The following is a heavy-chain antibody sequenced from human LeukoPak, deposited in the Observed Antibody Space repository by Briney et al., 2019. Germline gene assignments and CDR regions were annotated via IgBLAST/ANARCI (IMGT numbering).Heavy chain of an antibody. CDR1: GYTFTSYY. CDR3: ARDSSRSDITMIVVVTPEGFDP. D-gene: IGHD3-22*01. Sequence: ASVKASCKASGYTFTSYYMHWVRQAPGQGLGWMGIINPSGGSTSYAQTLQGRVNVTRDTSTSTVYMELSSLRSEDTAVYYCARDSSRSDITMIVVVTPEGFDPWGQGTLVTVSS. J-gene: IGHJ5*02. V-gene: IGHV1-46*04. CDR2: INPSGGST.